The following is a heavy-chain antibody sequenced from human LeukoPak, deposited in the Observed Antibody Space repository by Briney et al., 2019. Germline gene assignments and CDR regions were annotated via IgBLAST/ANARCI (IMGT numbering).Heavy chain of an antibody. CDR1: GFTFSSYG. Sequence: GGSLRLSCAASGFTFSSYGMHWVRQAPGKGLEWVAFIRYDGSDKYYAVSVKGRFTISRDNSKNTLYLQMNSLRAEDTALYYCAKDRAFGQFLWGNDYWGQGTLVTVSS. D-gene: IGHD3-10*01. CDR2: IRYDGSDK. V-gene: IGHV3-30*02. CDR3: AKDRAFGQFLWGNDY. J-gene: IGHJ4*02.